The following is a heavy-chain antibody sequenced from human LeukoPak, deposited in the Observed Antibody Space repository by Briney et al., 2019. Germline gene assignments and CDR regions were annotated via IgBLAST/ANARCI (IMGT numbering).Heavy chain of an antibody. CDR3: ARGRSIAARPGYFQH. D-gene: IGHD6-6*01. CDR2: INPSGGST. V-gene: IGHV1-46*01. Sequence: ASVKVSCKASGYTFTSYYMHWVRQAPGQGLAWMGIINPSGGSTSYAQKFQGRVTMTRDTSTSTVYMELNSLRSEDTAVYYCARGRSIAARPGYFQHWGQGTLVTVSS. CDR1: GYTFTSYY. J-gene: IGHJ1*01.